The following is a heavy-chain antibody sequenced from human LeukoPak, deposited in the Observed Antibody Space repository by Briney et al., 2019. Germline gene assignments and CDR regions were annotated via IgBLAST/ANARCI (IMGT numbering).Heavy chain of an antibody. V-gene: IGHV3-9*03. CDR1: GFTFDDYA. J-gene: IGHJ2*01. Sequence: GGSLRLSCAASGFTFDDYAMHWVRHAPGKGLEWVSGISWNSGSIGYADSVKGRFTISRDNAKNSLYLQMNSLRAEDMALYYCAKAQRVDWYFDLWGRGTLVTVSS. CDR2: ISWNSGSI. CDR3: AKAQRVDWYFDL.